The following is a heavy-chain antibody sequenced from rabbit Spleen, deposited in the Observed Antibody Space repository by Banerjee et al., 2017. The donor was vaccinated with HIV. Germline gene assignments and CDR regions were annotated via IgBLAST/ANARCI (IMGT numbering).Heavy chain of an antibody. V-gene: IGHV1S45*01. D-gene: IGHD8-1*01. CDR3: ARDTGSSFSSYGMDL. CDR2: INSNTGNT. J-gene: IGHJ3*01. CDR1: GFSFNYNYV. Sequence: QEQLEESGGDLVKPEGSLTLTCTASGFSFNYNYVFCWVHQAPGKGLEWIACINSNTGNTVYASWAKGPFTISKTSSTTVTLQMTSLTAADTATYFCARDTGSSFSSYGMDLWGQGTLVTVS.